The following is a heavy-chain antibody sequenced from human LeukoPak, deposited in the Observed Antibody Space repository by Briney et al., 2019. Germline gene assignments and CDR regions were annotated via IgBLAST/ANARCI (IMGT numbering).Heavy chain of an antibody. CDR2: INPSGGST. Sequence: VASVKVSCKASGYTFTSYYMHWVRQAPGQGLEWMGIINPSGGSTSYAQKFQGRVTMTRDTSTSTVYMELSSLRSEDTAVYYCARDGEMATIGVDDAFDIWGQGTMVTVSS. V-gene: IGHV1-46*01. CDR3: ARDGEMATIGVDDAFDI. J-gene: IGHJ3*02. D-gene: IGHD5-24*01. CDR1: GYTFTSYY.